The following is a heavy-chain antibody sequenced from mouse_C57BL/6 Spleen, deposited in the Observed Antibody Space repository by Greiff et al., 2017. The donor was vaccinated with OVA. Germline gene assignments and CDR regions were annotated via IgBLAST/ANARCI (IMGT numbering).Heavy chain of an antibody. CDR1: GYSITSGYY. CDR2: ISYDGSN. Sequence: EVKLQESGPGLVKPSQSLSLTCSVTGYSITSGYYWNWIRQFPGNKLEWMGYISYDGSNNYNPSLKNRISITRDTSKNQFFLKLNSVTTEDTATYYCARGGDGRGYFDVWGTGTTVTVSS. D-gene: IGHD1-1*01. CDR3: ARGGDGRGYFDV. J-gene: IGHJ1*03. V-gene: IGHV3-6*01.